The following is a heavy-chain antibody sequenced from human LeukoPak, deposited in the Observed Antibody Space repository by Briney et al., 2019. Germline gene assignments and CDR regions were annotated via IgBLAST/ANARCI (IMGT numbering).Heavy chain of an antibody. D-gene: IGHD3-10*01. CDR2: ISGSGGST. CDR3: AKRYYYGSGSYPSFDY. Sequence: GGSLRLSCAASGFTFSSYAMSWVRQAPGKGLEWVSAISGSGGSTYYADSVKGRFTISRDNSKNTPYLQMNSLRAEDTAVYYCAKRYYYGSGSYPSFDYWGQGTLVTVSS. CDR1: GFTFSSYA. V-gene: IGHV3-23*01. J-gene: IGHJ4*02.